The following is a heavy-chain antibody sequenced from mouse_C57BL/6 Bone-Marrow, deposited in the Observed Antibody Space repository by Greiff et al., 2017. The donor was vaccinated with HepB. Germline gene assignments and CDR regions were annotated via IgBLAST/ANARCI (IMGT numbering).Heavy chain of an antibody. D-gene: IGHD2-4*01. CDR3: ARIRRDDYEPYYYAMDY. CDR1: GYTFTDYY. Sequence: EVQLQQSGPELVKPGASVKISCKASGYTFTDYYMNWVKQSHGKSLEWIGDINPNNGGTSYNQKFKGKATLTVDKSSSTAYMELRSLTSEDSAVYYCARIRRDDYEPYYYAMDYWGQGTSVTVSS. CDR2: INPNNGGT. V-gene: IGHV1-26*01. J-gene: IGHJ4*01.